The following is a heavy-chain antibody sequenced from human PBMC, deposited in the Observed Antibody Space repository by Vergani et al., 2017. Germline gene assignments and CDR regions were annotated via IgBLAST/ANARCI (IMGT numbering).Heavy chain of an antibody. V-gene: IGHV1-2*04. J-gene: IGHJ5*02. Sequence: QVQLVQSGAEVKKPGASVKVSCKASGYTFTGYYMHWVRQAPGQGLEWMGWINPNSGGTNYAQKFQGCVTMTRDTSISTAYMELGRLRSDDTAVYYCARGRPIDSSSWYIWFDPWGQGTLVTVSS. CDR2: INPNSGGT. D-gene: IGHD6-13*01. CDR1: GYTFTGYY. CDR3: ARGRPIDSSSWYIWFDP.